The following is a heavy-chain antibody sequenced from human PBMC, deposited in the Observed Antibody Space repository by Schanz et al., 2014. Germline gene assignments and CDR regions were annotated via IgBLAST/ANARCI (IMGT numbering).Heavy chain of an antibody. CDR3: VRVKGEHSGHDYIVY. D-gene: IGHD5-12*01. CDR1: GASISTRGYY. J-gene: IGHJ4*02. Sequence: QLQLQESGPGLVKPSETLSLICSVSGASISTRGYYWAWIRQPPGKGLEWIGRIYSNGISHYNPSLVSRVTMSVDTSKNKFSLNLTPVTPADTAIYYCVRVKGEHSGHDYIVYWGQGIQVTVSP. V-gene: IGHV4-39*07. CDR2: IYSNGIS.